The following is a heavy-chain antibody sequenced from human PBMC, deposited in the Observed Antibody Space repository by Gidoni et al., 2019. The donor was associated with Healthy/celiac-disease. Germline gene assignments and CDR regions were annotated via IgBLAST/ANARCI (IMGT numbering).Heavy chain of an antibody. D-gene: IGHD4-17*01. Sequence: QVQLQQWGAGLLKPSETLSLICAVYGGSFSGYYWSWIRQPPGKGLEWIGETNHSGSTNYNPSLKSRVTISVDTSKNQFSLKLYSVTAADTAVYYCARRYHDYGDYGWFDPWGQGTLVTVSS. CDR2: TNHSGST. CDR3: ARRYHDYGDYGWFDP. CDR1: GGSFSGYY. V-gene: IGHV4-34*01. J-gene: IGHJ5*02.